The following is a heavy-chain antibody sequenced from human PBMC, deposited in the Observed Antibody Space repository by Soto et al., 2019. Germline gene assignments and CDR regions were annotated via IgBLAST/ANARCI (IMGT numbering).Heavy chain of an antibody. Sequence: QVQLVQSGGEVKFPGASVKVSCKASGYTFTSYGISWVRQAPGQGLEWMGWISGYDGNTNYAQKVRGRVSLTTDTSTNSDYMEMRSLTSADTAVYYCARAGAVAGSAVGWLDPWGQGTLVSVSP. D-gene: IGHD6-19*01. CDR1: GYTFTSYG. J-gene: IGHJ5*02. CDR2: ISGYDGNT. V-gene: IGHV1-18*01. CDR3: ARAGAVAGSAVGWLDP.